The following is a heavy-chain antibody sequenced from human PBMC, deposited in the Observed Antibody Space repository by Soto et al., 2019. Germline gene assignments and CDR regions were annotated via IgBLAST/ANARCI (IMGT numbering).Heavy chain of an antibody. J-gene: IGHJ4*02. CDR3: VKDNDYGGNPWYFDY. CDR1: GFTFSSYA. D-gene: IGHD4-17*01. V-gene: IGHV3-23*01. CDR2: ISGSGGST. Sequence: PGGSLRLSCAASGFTFSSYAMSWVRQAPGKGLEWVSAISGSGGSTFFADSVKGRFTISRDNSKNTLYLQMNSLRDEDTAVFYCVKDNDYGGNPWYFDYWGQGTLVTVSS.